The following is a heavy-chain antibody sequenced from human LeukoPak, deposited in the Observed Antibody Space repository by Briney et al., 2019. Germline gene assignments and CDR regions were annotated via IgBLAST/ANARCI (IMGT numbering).Heavy chain of an antibody. CDR1: GFTFSNYA. CDR2: ISSSGGST. Sequence: GGSLTLSCAASGFTFSNYAMSWVRQAPGKGLEWVSGISSSGGSTYYADSVKGRFTISRDNSKNTLYLQVNSLRAEDTAVYYCAKEAGNGWSYFDYWGQGTLVTVSS. V-gene: IGHV3-23*01. D-gene: IGHD6-19*01. J-gene: IGHJ4*02. CDR3: AKEAGNGWSYFDY.